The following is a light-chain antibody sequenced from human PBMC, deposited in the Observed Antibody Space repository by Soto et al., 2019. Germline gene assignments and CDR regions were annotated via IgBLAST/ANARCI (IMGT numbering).Light chain of an antibody. CDR3: QQYGSSPGT. CDR1: QSVSSSS. CDR2: GAS. V-gene: IGKV3-20*01. J-gene: IGKJ1*01. Sequence: EIVLTQSPGTLSLSPGERATLSCRASQSVSSSSLAWYKQKPGQVPRLLIYGASNRATGIPDRFSGSGSGTDFTLTISRLEPEDFAVYYCQQYGSSPGTFGQGTKVEIK.